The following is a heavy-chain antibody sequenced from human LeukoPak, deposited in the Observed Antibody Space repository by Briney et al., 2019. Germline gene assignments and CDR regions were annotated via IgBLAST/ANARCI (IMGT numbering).Heavy chain of an antibody. D-gene: IGHD2-8*01. V-gene: IGHV3-23*01. CDR1: GFTFSSYA. CDR3: AKDTSIGRYCTNGVCSPFDY. Sequence: GRSLRLSCAGSGFTFSSYAMSWVSQAPGKGLEWVSAISETGGTTYDADSVKGRFTISRDNSKSTLYLQMNSLRAEDTAVYYCAKDTSIGRYCTNGVCSPFDYWGQGTLVTVSS. J-gene: IGHJ4*02. CDR2: ISETGGTT.